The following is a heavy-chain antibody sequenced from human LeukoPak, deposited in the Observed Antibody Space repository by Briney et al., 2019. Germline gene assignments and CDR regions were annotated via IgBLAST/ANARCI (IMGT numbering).Heavy chain of an antibody. Sequence: PSETLSLTCTVSGGSISSYYWSWIRQPAGKELEWLGRIYTSGSTNYNPSLKSRVTMSVDTSKNQFSLKLSSVTAADTAVYYCARDWVYGLGSACWGQGTLVTVSS. CDR1: GGSISSYY. CDR3: ARDWVYGLGSAC. D-gene: IGHD3-10*01. V-gene: IGHV4-4*07. CDR2: IYTSGST. J-gene: IGHJ4*02.